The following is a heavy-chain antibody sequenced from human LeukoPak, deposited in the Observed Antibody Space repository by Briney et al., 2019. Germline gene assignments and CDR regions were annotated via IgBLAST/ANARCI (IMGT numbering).Heavy chain of an antibody. CDR1: GFTFSNYG. J-gene: IGHJ4*02. CDR2: IWFDGSNK. CDR3: AREGGARDSGSYLFDY. D-gene: IGHD1-26*01. Sequence: GGSLRLSCAASGFTFSNYGMHWVRQAPGKGLEWVAVIWFDGSNKYYADSVKGRFTISRDNSKNTLYLQMNSLRAEDTAVYYCAREGGARDSGSYLFDYWGQGTLVTVSS. V-gene: IGHV3-33*01.